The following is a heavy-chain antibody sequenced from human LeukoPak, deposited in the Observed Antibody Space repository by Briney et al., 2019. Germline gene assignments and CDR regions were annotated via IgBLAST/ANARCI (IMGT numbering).Heavy chain of an antibody. CDR2: ISTSGST. CDR3: ARGLSGTGATTLAY. J-gene: IGHJ4*02. CDR1: GGSISRGTYY. D-gene: IGHD1-26*01. Sequence: SETLSLTCTVSGGSISRGTYYWSWIRQPAGKGPQWIGRISTSGSTHYNPSLESRLTISIDTSKNQFSLKLSSVTAADTAVYYCARGLSGTGATTLAYWGLGTLVTVSS. V-gene: IGHV4-61*02.